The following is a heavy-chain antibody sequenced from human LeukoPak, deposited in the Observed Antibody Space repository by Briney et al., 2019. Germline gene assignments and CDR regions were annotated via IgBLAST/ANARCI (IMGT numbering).Heavy chain of an antibody. D-gene: IGHD3-10*01. CDR1: GYSFTSYW. Sequence: GESLKISCKGSGYSFTSYWIGWVRQMPGKGLEWMGIIYPGDSDTRYSPSFQGQVTISADKSISTAYLQWGSLKASDTAMYYCARHRGSWFGEPQLDYWGQGTLVTVSS. CDR3: ARHRGSWFGEPQLDY. CDR2: IYPGDSDT. V-gene: IGHV5-51*01. J-gene: IGHJ4*02.